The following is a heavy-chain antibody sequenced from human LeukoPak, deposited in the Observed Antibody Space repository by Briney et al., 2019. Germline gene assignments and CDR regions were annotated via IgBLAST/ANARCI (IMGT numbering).Heavy chain of an antibody. J-gene: IGHJ4*02. Sequence: PGGSLRLSCAASGFTFSSYGMHWVRQAPGKGLEWVAVISYDGSNKYYADSVKDRFTISRDNSKNTLYLQMNSLRAEDTAVYYCALIAVAEGFDYWGQGTLVTVSS. CDR1: GFTFSSYG. V-gene: IGHV3-30*03. D-gene: IGHD6-19*01. CDR3: ALIAVAEGFDY. CDR2: ISYDGSNK.